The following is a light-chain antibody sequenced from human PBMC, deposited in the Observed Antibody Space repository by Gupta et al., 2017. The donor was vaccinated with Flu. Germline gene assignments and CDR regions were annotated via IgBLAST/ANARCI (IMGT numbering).Light chain of an antibody. Sequence: QSPLTPPAAVSASPGPSITISCTACRSDVGAYNYVCWYKHHPGQAPKVMIYEVSNRPSGVSERFSGSKSGNTASLTICGLQAEDEADYYCSSYKSSRTGVFGGGTKLTVL. V-gene: IGLV2-14*01. J-gene: IGLJ3*02. CDR2: EVS. CDR1: RSDVGAYNY. CDR3: SSYKSSRTGV.